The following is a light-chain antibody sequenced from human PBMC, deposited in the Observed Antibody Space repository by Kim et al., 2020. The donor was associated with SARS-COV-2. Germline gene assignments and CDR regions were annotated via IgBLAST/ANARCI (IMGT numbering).Light chain of an antibody. J-gene: IGLJ2*01. CDR2: RDT. Sequence: SYELTQPLSVSVALGQTARITCGGNNIGSKNVHWYQQKPGQAPGLVIYRDTNRPSGIPERFSGSNSGNTATLTISRAQAGDEADYFCQVWDSSTVVFGGGTQLTVL. V-gene: IGLV3-9*01. CDR3: QVWDSSTVV. CDR1: NIGSKN.